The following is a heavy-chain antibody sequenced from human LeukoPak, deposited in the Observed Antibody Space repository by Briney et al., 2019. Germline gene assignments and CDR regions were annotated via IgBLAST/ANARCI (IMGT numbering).Heavy chain of an antibody. CDR3: VGRRSSRESNY. CDR1: GLTFSSYW. Sequence: GGSLRLSCAASGLTFSSYWMNWVRQTPGKGLEWVANLNQDGSQKNYVDSVRGRFTISRDNAKNSLYLQMNSVRADDTAIYYCVGRRSSRESNYWGQGTLVTVSS. CDR2: LNQDGSQK. V-gene: IGHV3-7*01. J-gene: IGHJ4*02. D-gene: IGHD5/OR15-5a*01.